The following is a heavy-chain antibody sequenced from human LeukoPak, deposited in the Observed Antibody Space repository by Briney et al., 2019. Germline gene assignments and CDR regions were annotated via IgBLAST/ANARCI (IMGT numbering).Heavy chain of an antibody. D-gene: IGHD4-11*01. CDR2: IYPGDSDT. CDR1: GYSFTSYW. J-gene: IGHJ4*02. CDR3: ARRSTVTASGYYFDY. Sequence: LGESLKISCKGSGYSFTSYWIGWMRQMPGKGLEWMGIIYPGDSDTRYSPSFQGQVTISADKSISTAYLQWSSLKASDTAMYYCARRSTVTASGYYFDYWGQGTLVTVSS. V-gene: IGHV5-51*01.